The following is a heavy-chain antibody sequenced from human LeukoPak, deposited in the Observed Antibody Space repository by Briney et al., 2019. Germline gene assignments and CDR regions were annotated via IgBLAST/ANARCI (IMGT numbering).Heavy chain of an antibody. Sequence: PSETLSLTCAVYGGSFSGYYWSWIRQPPGKGLEWIGEINHSGSTNYNPSLKSRVTISVDTSKNQFSLKLSSVTGADTAVYYCARDSNWGFFDYWGQGTLVTVSS. CDR3: ARDSNWGFFDY. V-gene: IGHV4-34*01. CDR1: GGSFSGYY. D-gene: IGHD7-27*01. CDR2: INHSGST. J-gene: IGHJ4*02.